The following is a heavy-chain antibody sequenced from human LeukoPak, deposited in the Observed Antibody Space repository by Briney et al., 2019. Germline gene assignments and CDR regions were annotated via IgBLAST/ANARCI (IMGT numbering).Heavy chain of an antibody. CDR2: INHSGST. Sequence: SETLSLNCAVYGGSFSGYYWSWIRQPPGKGLEWIGEINHSGSTNYNPSLKSRVTISVDTSKNQFSLKLSSVTAADTAVYYCARGVLGYCTNGVCWNWFDPWGQGTLVTVSS. CDR3: ARGVLGYCTNGVCWNWFDP. D-gene: IGHD2-8*01. V-gene: IGHV4-34*01. CDR1: GGSFSGYY. J-gene: IGHJ5*02.